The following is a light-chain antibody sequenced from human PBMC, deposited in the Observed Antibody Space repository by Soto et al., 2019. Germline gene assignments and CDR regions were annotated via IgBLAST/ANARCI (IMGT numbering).Light chain of an antibody. CDR1: QSISNY. V-gene: IGKV1-39*01. Sequence: DIQMTQSPSSLSASVGDRVTITCRASQSISNYLNWYQQKPGKAPKLLIYAASSMQSGVPSRFSGGGSETVFTLTISSLQPDDSATYYCQQSFSPLWTFGQGTKVEV. CDR3: QQSFSPLWT. J-gene: IGKJ1*01. CDR2: AAS.